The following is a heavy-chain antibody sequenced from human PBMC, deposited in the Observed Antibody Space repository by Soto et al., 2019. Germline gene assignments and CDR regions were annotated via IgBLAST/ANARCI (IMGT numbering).Heavy chain of an antibody. CDR3: ARRLFVLHDYGFDI. J-gene: IGHJ3*02. CDR2: IYPGDSDT. CDR1: EYSFSTYW. V-gene: IGHV5-51*01. D-gene: IGHD4-17*01. Sequence: PGESLKISCKGSEYSFSTYWIAWVRQMPGKGLEWMGIIYPGDSDTRYSPSFQGQVTISADKSISTAHLQWSSLKASDTAMYYRARRLFVLHDYGFDIWGQGTMVTVSS.